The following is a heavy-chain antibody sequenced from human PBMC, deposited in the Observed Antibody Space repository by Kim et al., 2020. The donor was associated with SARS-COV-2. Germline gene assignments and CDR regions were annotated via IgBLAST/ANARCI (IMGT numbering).Heavy chain of an antibody. D-gene: IGHD3-10*01. J-gene: IGHJ4*02. V-gene: IGHV3-21*01. Sequence: DSLKGRFTISRDNAKNSLYLQMNSLRAEDTAVYYCARDPSSWFGELNYFDYWGQGTLVTVSS. CDR3: ARDPSSWFGELNYFDY.